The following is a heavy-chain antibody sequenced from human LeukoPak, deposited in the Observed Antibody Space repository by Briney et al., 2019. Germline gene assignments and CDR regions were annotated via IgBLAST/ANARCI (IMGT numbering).Heavy chain of an antibody. D-gene: IGHD6-13*01. CDR1: GFIFNNYW. CDR3: AKRAMGSSWSSFDY. V-gene: IGHV3-23*01. J-gene: IGHJ4*02. CDR2: ISNSGGST. Sequence: GGSLRLSCAASGFIFNNYWMGWVRQAPGKGLEWVSFISNSGGSTYYADSVKGRFTISRDNSKNTLYIQMNSLRAEDTAVYYCAKRAMGSSWSSFDYWGQGTLVTVSS.